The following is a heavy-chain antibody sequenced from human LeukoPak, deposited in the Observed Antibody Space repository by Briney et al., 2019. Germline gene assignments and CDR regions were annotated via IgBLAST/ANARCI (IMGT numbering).Heavy chain of an antibody. D-gene: IGHD5-18*01. V-gene: IGHV4-61*02. Sequence: PSETLSLTCTVSGGSISSGSYYWSWIRQPAGKGLEWIGRIYTSESTNYNPSLKSRVTISVDTSKNQFSLKLSSVTAADTAVYYCARLRGQLWPHYYMDVWGKGTTVTISS. CDR1: GGSISSGSYY. J-gene: IGHJ6*03. CDR3: ARLRGQLWPHYYMDV. CDR2: IYTSEST.